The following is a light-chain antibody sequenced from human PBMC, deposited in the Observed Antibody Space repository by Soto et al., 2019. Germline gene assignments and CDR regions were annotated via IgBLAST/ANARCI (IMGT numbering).Light chain of an antibody. CDR3: QHYGSSLWT. V-gene: IGKV3-20*01. J-gene: IGKJ1*01. CDR2: GAS. CDR1: QSVSSSY. Sequence: EIVLTQSPGTLSLSPGERATLSCRASQSVSSSYLAWYQQKPGQAPRLLIFGASSRATGIPGRFSGSGSGTDFTLTITRLEPEDFAVYYWQHYGSSLWTFGQGTKVEIK.